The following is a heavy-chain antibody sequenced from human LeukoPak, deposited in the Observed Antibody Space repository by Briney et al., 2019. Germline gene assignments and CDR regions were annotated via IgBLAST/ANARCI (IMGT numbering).Heavy chain of an antibody. Sequence: GASVKVSCKASGGTFSSYAISWVRQAPGQGLEWMGGIIPIFGTANYAQKFQGRVTITTDESTSTAYMELSSLRSEDTAVYYCAVIALANDFDYWGQGTLVTVSS. V-gene: IGHV1-69*05. CDR2: IIPIFGTA. D-gene: IGHD6-19*01. J-gene: IGHJ4*02. CDR1: GGTFSSYA. CDR3: AVIALANDFDY.